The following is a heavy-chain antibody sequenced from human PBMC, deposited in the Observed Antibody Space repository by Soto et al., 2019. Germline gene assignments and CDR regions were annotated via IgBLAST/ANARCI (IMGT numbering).Heavy chain of an antibody. CDR2: ISSSSSYI. Sequence: EVQLVESGGGLVKPGGSLRLSCAASGFTFSSYSMNWVRQAPGKGLEWVSSISSSSSYIYYADSVKGRFTISRDNAKNSLYLQMNSLRAEDTAVYYCARGTTVTTIEYFDYWGQGTLVTVSS. CDR3: ARGTTVTTIEYFDY. J-gene: IGHJ4*02. D-gene: IGHD4-17*01. V-gene: IGHV3-21*01. CDR1: GFTFSSYS.